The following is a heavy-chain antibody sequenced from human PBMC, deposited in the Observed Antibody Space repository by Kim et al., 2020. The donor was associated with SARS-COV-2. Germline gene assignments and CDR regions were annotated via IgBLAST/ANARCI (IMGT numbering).Heavy chain of an antibody. Sequence: SVKVSCKASGGTFSSYAISWVRQAPGQGLEWMGGIIPIFGTANYAQKFQGRVTITADESTSTAYMELSSLRSEDTAVYYCARGPLETYYYDSSGYYYGEFGGQGTLVTVTS. CDR1: GGTFSSYA. CDR3: ARGPLETYYYDSSGYYYGEF. J-gene: IGHJ4*02. CDR2: IIPIFGTA. D-gene: IGHD3-22*01. V-gene: IGHV1-69*13.